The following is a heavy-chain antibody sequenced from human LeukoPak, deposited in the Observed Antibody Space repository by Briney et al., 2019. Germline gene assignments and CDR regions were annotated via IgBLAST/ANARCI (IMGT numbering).Heavy chain of an antibody. V-gene: IGHV4-59*01. J-gene: IGHJ3*02. Sequence: PSETLSLTCTVSGGSISSYYWSWIRQPPGKGLEWIGYIYYSGSTNYNPSLKSRVTISVDTSKNQFSLKLSSVTAADTAVYYCARGGSSGAFDIWGQGTMVTVSS. CDR1: GGSISSYY. CDR3: ARGGSSGAFDI. D-gene: IGHD6-6*01. CDR2: IYYSGST.